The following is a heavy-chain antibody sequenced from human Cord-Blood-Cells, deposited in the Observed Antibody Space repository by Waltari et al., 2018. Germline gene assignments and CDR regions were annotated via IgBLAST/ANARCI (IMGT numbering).Heavy chain of an antibody. J-gene: IGHJ3*02. CDR3: ARTHYDILTGYFDAFDI. Sequence: VLVKPTETLTLTCTVSGFSLSNARMGVSWIRQPPGRALEWLAHIFSNDEKSYSTSLKSRLTISKDTSKSQVVLTMTNMDPVDTATYYCARTHYDILTGYFDAFDIWGQGTMVTVSS. D-gene: IGHD3-9*01. CDR1: GFSLSNARMG. CDR2: IFSNDEK. V-gene: IGHV2-26*01.